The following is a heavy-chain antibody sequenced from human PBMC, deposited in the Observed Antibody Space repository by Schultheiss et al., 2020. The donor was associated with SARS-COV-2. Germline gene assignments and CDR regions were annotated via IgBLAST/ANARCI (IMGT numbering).Heavy chain of an antibody. Sequence: ASVKVSCKASGGTFSSYAISWVRQAPGQGLEWMGGMNPNSGNTGYAQKFQGRVTMTRNTSISTAYMELSSLRSEDTAVYYCARDVQRDGYKTDYWGQGTLVTVSS. V-gene: IGHV1-8*02. CDR2: MNPNSGNT. J-gene: IGHJ4*02. D-gene: IGHD5-24*01. CDR3: ARDVQRDGYKTDY. CDR1: GGTFSSYA.